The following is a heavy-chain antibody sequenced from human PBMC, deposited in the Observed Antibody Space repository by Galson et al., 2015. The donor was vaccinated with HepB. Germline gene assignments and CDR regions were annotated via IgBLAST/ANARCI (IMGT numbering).Heavy chain of an antibody. D-gene: IGHD7-27*01. CDR3: ARWGSDAFAV. V-gene: IGHV1-69*02. CDR1: GDTLNSYS. J-gene: IGHJ3*01. CDR2: IIAILNIA. Sequence: SVKVSCKASGDTLNSYSISWVRQAPGQGLEWMGRIIAILNIAEYAQKFQGRVTITAGKSTSTAYMELNSLKSEDTAVYYCARWGSDAFAVWGQGTVVTASS.